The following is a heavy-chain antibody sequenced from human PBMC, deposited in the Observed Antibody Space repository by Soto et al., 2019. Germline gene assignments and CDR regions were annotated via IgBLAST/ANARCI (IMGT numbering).Heavy chain of an antibody. CDR3: AGIFPSGYSSRYSDY. D-gene: IGHD6-25*01. Sequence: QVQLVQSGAEVKKPGSSVKVSCKASGGTFSSYTISWVRQAPGQGLEWMGRIIPILGIANYAQKFQGRVTITADKSTSTAYMELGSLISEDKAVYYLAGIFPSGYSSRYSDYWGQGTLVTLSS. V-gene: IGHV1-69*02. CDR1: GGTFSSYT. J-gene: IGHJ4*02. CDR2: IIPILGIA.